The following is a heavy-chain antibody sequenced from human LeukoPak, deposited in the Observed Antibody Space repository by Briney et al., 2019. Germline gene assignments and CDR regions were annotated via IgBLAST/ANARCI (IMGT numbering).Heavy chain of an antibody. V-gene: IGHV3-21*01. Sequence: GGSLRLSCAASGFTFSSYSMNWVRQAPGKGLEWVSSISSSSSYIYYADSVKGRFTISRDNAKNSLYLQMNSLRAEDTAVYYCAKGQSYSGSYSPFDYWGQGTLVTVSS. CDR2: ISSSSSYI. D-gene: IGHD1-26*01. CDR1: GFTFSSYS. J-gene: IGHJ4*02. CDR3: AKGQSYSGSYSPFDY.